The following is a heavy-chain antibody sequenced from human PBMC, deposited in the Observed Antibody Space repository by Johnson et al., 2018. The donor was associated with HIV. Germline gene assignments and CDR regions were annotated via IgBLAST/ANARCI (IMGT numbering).Heavy chain of an antibody. V-gene: IGHV3-49*04. CDR1: GFTFSSYA. Sequence: AQLVESGGGLVQPGGSLRLSCAASGFTFSSYAMSWVRQAPGKGLKWVGFIRSKAYGGTTEYAASVKGRFTISRDDSKSIAYLQMNSLKTDDTAVYYCSRGGIRIFGVVDAFDIWGQGTMVTVSS. CDR3: SRGGIRIFGVVDAFDI. D-gene: IGHD3-3*02. CDR2: IRSKAYGGTT. J-gene: IGHJ3*02.